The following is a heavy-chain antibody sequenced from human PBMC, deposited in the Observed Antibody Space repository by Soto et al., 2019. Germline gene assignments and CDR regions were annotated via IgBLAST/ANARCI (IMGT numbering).Heavy chain of an antibody. CDR2: IGTAGDT. CDR1: GFTFSSYD. CDR3: ARSYSSGWSLQAYYYYYGMDV. V-gene: IGHV3-13*01. Sequence: EVQLVESGGGLVQPGGSLRLSCAASGFTFSSYDMHWVRQATGKGLEWVSAIGTAGDTYYPGSVKGRFTISRENAKNSLYLQMNSLRAEDTAVYYCARSYSSGWSLQAYYYYYGMDVWGQGTTVTVSS. D-gene: IGHD6-19*01. J-gene: IGHJ6*02.